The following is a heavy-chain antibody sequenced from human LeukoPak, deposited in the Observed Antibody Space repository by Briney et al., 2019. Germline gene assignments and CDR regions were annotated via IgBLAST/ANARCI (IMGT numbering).Heavy chain of an antibody. V-gene: IGHV1-18*04. D-gene: IGHD3-3*01. CDR1: GYTFTGYY. CDR3: ARGLQFFGSVNDY. Sequence: GASVKVSCKASGYTFTGYYMHWVRQAPGQGLEWMGWISAYNGNTNYAQKLQGRVTMTTDTSTSTAYMELRSLRSDDTAVYYCARGLQFFGSVNDYWGQGTLVTVSS. J-gene: IGHJ4*02. CDR2: ISAYNGNT.